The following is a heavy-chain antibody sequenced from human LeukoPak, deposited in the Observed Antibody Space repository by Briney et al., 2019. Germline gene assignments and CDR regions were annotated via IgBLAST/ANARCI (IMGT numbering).Heavy chain of an antibody. CDR3: ARGILRFLEWSPSEFDY. D-gene: IGHD3-3*01. Sequence: SETLSLTCTVSGGSISSYYWSWIRQPPGKGLEWIGYIYYSGSTNYNPSLKSRVTISVDTSKNQFSLKLSSVTAADTAVYYCARGILRFLEWSPSEFDYWGQGTLVTVSS. V-gene: IGHV4-59*01. J-gene: IGHJ4*02. CDR2: IYYSGST. CDR1: GGSISSYY.